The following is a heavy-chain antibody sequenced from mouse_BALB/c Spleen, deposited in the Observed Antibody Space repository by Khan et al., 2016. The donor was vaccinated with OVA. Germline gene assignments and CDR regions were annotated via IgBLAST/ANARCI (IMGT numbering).Heavy chain of an antibody. CDR2: IYPFYGDT. J-gene: IGHJ3*01. Sequence: VQLQQSGPELEKPGASVKMSCKASGYTFTSSVMHWVKKKPGQGFEWIGYIYPFYGDTLYIAKFKDKATLPSEKSSSTAYMELSSLTSEDSAVYFWASVGSYCESFAYWGQVTLVTVSA. CDR1: GYTFTSSV. CDR3: ASVGSYCESFAY. D-gene: IGHD2-12*01. V-gene: IGHV1S136*01.